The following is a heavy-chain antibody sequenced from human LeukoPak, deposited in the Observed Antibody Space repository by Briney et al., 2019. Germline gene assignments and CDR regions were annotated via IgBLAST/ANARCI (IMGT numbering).Heavy chain of an antibody. V-gene: IGHV1-2*02. D-gene: IGHD6-25*01. CDR2: INPNSGGT. CDR3: ARDAGSNYYYYYMDV. CDR1: GYTFTGYY. Sequence: PRASVKVSCKASGYTFTGYYMHWVRQAPGQGLEWMGWINPNSGGTNYAQKFQGRVTMTRDTSISTAYMELSRLRSDDTAVYYCARDAGSNYYYYYMDVWGKGTTVIVSS. J-gene: IGHJ6*03.